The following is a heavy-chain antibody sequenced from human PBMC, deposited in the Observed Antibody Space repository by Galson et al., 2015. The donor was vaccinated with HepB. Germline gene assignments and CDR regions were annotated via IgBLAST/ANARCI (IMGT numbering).Heavy chain of an antibody. V-gene: IGHV5-10-1*01. CDR1: GYSFTSYW. D-gene: IGHD5-18*01. CDR3: ASASRGYSYGNSAFDI. Sequence: QSGAEVKKPGESLRISCKGSGYSFTSYWTSWVRQMPGKGLEWMGRIDPSDSYTNYSPSFQGHVTISADKSISTAYLQWSSLKASDTAMYYCASASRGYSYGNSAFDIWGQGTMVTVSS. J-gene: IGHJ3*02. CDR2: IDPSDSYT.